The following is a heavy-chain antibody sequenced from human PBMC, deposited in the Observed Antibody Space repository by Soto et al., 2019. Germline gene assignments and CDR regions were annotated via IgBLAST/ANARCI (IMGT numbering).Heavy chain of an antibody. CDR1: GYSFTSYW. D-gene: IGHD3-3*01. V-gene: IGHV5-10-1*01. J-gene: IGHJ6*01. CDR3: ARQTRRDSYDFWSGYYLDYYYGMDV. Sequence: GESLKISCKGSGYSFTSYWISWVRQMPGKGLEWMGRIDPSDSYTDYSPSFQGHVTISADKSISTAYLQWSSLKASDTAMYYCARQTRRDSYDFWSGYYLDYYYGMDVWGQVTTVTVSS. CDR2: IDPSDSYT.